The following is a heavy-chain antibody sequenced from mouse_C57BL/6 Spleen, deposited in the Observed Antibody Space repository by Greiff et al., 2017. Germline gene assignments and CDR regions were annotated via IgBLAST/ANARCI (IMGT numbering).Heavy chain of an antibody. CDR1: GYSITSGYY. CDR2: ISYDGSN. CDR3: ARLGVVARYFDV. V-gene: IGHV3-6*01. D-gene: IGHD1-1*01. J-gene: IGHJ1*03. Sequence: ESGPGLVKPSQSLSLTCSVTGYSITSGYYWNWIRQFPGNKLEWMGYISYDGSNNYNPSLKNRISITRDTSKNQFFLKLNSVTTEDTATYYWARLGVVARYFDVWGTGTTVTVSS.